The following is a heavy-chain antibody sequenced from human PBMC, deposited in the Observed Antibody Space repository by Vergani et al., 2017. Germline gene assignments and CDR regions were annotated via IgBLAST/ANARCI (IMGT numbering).Heavy chain of an antibody. D-gene: IGHD3-10*01. CDR3: ARDTFHFDSENYGDVFDS. CDR2: IHHSGTT. Sequence: QVQLQESGPGLVKPSETLSLTCTVSGGSITNNFWSWIPRPPGKGLEWIGYIHHSGTTNSKSSLRSRVSISIDTSKSSFSLRLSSVTTTDTAMYYCARDTFHFDSENYGDVFDSWGRETMVIVSS. V-gene: IGHV4-59*01. CDR1: GGSITNNF. J-gene: IGHJ3*02.